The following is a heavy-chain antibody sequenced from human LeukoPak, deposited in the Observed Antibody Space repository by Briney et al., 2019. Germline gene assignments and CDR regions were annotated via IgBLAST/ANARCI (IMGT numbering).Heavy chain of an antibody. V-gene: IGHV3-15*01. J-gene: IGHJ4*02. CDR1: GFTFSSYA. CDR2: IKSKTDGGTT. D-gene: IGHD2-2*01. CDR3: TTEYCSSTSCSHPYFDY. Sequence: PGGSLRLSCAASGFTFSSYAMSWVRQAPGKGLEWVGRIKSKTDGGTTDYAAPVKGRFTISRDDSKNTLYLQMNSLKTEDTAVYYCTTEYCSSTSCSHPYFDYWGQGTLVTVSS.